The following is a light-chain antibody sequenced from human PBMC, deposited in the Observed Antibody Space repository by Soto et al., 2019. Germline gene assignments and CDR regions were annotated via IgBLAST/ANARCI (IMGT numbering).Light chain of an antibody. CDR1: QSVGSN. CDR2: GAS. Sequence: EVVMTQSPATLSASPGERATLSCRASQSVGSNLAWYQQKPGQPPRLLIYGASSRATGVPARFSGSGSQTQFTLSISSLQSEDFAFYYCQQYNNWPITFGQGTRLEIK. J-gene: IGKJ5*01. V-gene: IGKV3D-15*01. CDR3: QQYNNWPIT.